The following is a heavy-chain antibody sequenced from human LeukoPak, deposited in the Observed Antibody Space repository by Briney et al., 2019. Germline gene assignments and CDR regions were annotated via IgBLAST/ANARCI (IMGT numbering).Heavy chain of an antibody. CDR1: GFTFSSYG. CDR3: ARIGGDRDPFDY. V-gene: IGHV3-33*01. CDR2: IWYDGTNK. D-gene: IGHD2-21*02. J-gene: IGHJ4*02. Sequence: GGSLRLSCAASGFTFSSYGMHWVRQAPGKGPEWVAVIWYDGTNKYYADSVKGRFTISRDNSENTLYLQMNSLRAEDTAVYYCARIGGDRDPFDYWGQGTLVTVSS.